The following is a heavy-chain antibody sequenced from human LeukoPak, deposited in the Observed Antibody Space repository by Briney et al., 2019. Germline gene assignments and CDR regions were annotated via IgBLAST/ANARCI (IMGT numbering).Heavy chain of an antibody. D-gene: IGHD6-13*01. CDR1: GYTFAIFD. J-gene: IGHJ4*02. CDR3: ARGGIAEAGLDY. Sequence: ASVKVPCKASGYTFAIFDIYWVRQAAGQGLEWMGWMNPNSGNTGYAEKFQGRVAMTRSTSISTAYMELSSLTSEDTAVYYCARGGIAEAGLDYWGRGTLVTVSS. V-gene: IGHV1-8*02. CDR2: MNPNSGNT.